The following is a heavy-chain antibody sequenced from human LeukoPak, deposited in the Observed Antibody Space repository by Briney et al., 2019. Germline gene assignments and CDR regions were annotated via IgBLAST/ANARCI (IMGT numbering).Heavy chain of an antibody. CDR2: MNPKSGNT. CDR3: ARKIASTRLGVRYYYMDV. Sequence: ASVKVSCKASGYTFISYDIVWLRQATGQGLEWMGYMNPKSGNTDYVQNFQGRVTMTRDTSITTAYMELSGLRSEDTAVYYCARKIASTRLGVRYYYMDVWGEGTTVT. J-gene: IGHJ6*03. V-gene: IGHV1-8*01. CDR1: GYTFISYD. D-gene: IGHD2-2*01.